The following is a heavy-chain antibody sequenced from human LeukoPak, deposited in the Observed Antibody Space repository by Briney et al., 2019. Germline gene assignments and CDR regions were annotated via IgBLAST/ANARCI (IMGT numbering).Heavy chain of an antibody. CDR1: GFTFSDYY. V-gene: IGHV3-11*01. J-gene: IGHJ6*02. D-gene: IGHD6-19*01. CDR3: ARHKQWLVPGSYYYYGMDV. Sequence: GGSLRLSCAASGFTFSDYYMSWIRQAPGKGLEWVSYISSSGSTVYYADSVKGRFTISRDNAKNSLYLQMNSLRAEDTAVYYCARHKQWLVPGSYYYYGMDVWGQGTTVIVSS. CDR2: ISSSGSTV.